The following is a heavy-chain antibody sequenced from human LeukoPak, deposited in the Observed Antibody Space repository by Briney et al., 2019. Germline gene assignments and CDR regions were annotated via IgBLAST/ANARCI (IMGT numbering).Heavy chain of an antibody. Sequence: GESLKISCKCSGYTFTSYWIAWVRQMPGKGLEWMGIIYPGDSDTRYSPSFLGQVTISADKSISTAYLQWSSLKASDTAMYYCATYSSGQFPPRYWGQGTLVTVSS. CDR3: ATYSSGQFPPRY. CDR2: IYPGDSDT. V-gene: IGHV5-51*01. J-gene: IGHJ4*02. D-gene: IGHD6-19*01. CDR1: GYTFTSYW.